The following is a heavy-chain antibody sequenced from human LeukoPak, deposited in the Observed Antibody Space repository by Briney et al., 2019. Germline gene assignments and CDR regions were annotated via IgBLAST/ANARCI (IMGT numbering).Heavy chain of an antibody. Sequence: PSETLSLTCTVSGGSISSHYWSWLRQPPGKGLEWLGCIYFTGKTNYNPSLKSRVTISVDTSKKQLSLKLSSVTAADTAVYYCASGGSSRSSWYWFDPWGQGTLVTVSS. V-gene: IGHV4-59*11. D-gene: IGHD6-13*01. CDR1: GGSISSHY. CDR3: ASGGSSRSSWYWFDP. CDR2: IYFTGKT. J-gene: IGHJ5*02.